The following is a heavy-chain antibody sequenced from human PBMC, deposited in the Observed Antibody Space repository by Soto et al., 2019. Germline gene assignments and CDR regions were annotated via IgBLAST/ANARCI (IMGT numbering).Heavy chain of an antibody. CDR1: GFLFSNTW. CDR3: TADIPNISANYGMDV. J-gene: IGHJ6*02. CDR2: IKTEIEGGTT. D-gene: IGHD6-25*01. Sequence: GGSLRLSCAASGFLFSNTWINWVRQAPGKGLEWVGRIKTEIEGGTTNYAAPVKGRFTVSGDDSKNTVYLHMNSLRTEDTAVYYCTADIPNISANYGMDVWGQGTTVTVSS. V-gene: IGHV3-15*07.